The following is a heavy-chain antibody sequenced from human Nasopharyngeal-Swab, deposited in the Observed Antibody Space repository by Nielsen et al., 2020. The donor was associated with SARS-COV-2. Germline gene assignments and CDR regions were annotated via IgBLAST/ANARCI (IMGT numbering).Heavy chain of an antibody. CDR2: ISPNGHST. J-gene: IGHJ3*02. D-gene: IGHD3-9*01. V-gene: IGHV3-64*04. Sequence: WIRQPPGKGLEYVSPISPNGHSTYYADSLRGRFTISRDNAKNSLYLQMNSLRAEDTAVYYCARNILTGYYSSDAFDIWGQGTMVTVSS. CDR3: ARNILTGYYSSDAFDI.